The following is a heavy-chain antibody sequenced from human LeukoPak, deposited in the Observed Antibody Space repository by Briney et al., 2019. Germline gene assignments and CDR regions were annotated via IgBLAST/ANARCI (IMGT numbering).Heavy chain of an antibody. CDR2: SSSSGSII. D-gene: IGHD2-15*01. CDR1: GFTFSDYY. V-gene: IGHV3-11*01. J-gene: IGHJ4*02. CDR3: ARDAMVVAPTTLPSVGDS. Sequence: PGGALRLSCAASGFTFSDYYMSWIRQAPGKGLEGVSYSSSSGSIIYYADSVKGRFTISRDNAKTSMYLQMNRLRAPDTAVYYCARDAMVVAPTTLPSVGDSWGPRTLVTVSS.